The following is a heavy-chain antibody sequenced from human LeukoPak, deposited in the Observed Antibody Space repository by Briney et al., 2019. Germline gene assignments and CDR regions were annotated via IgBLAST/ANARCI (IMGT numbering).Heavy chain of an antibody. J-gene: IGHJ6*03. V-gene: IGHV4-39*07. D-gene: IGHD2-15*01. Sequence: SETLSLTCTVSGGSISSSSYYWGWIRQPPGKGLEWIGSIYYSGSTYYNPSLKSRVTISVDTSKNQFSLKLSSVTAADTAVYYCARATREPFYSSYYYYMDVWGKGTTVTISS. CDR2: IYYSGST. CDR1: GGSISSSSYY. CDR3: ARATREPFYSSYYYYMDV.